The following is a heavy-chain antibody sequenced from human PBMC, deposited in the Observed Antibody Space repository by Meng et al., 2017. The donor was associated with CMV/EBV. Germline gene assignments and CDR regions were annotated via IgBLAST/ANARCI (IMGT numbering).Heavy chain of an antibody. CDR1: GFTFSSYD. CDR2: IGTAGDT. D-gene: IGHD3-16*01. CDR3: ALQGGDY. V-gene: IGHV3-13*01. Sequence: GESLKISCAACGFTFSSYDMHWVRQATGKGLEWVSAIGTAGDTYYPGSVKGRFTISRDNAKNSLYLQMNSLRAEDTAVYYCALQGGDYWGQGTPVTVSS. J-gene: IGHJ4*02.